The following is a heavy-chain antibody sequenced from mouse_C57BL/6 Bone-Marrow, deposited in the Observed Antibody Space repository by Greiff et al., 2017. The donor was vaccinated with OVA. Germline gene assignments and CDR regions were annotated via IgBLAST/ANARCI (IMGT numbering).Heavy chain of an antibody. CDR1: GFTFSDYY. Sequence: EVQLVESGGGLVQPGGSLKLSCAASGFTFSDYYMYWVRQTPEKRLEWVAYISNGGGSTYYPDTVQGRFTISRDNAKNTLYLQLSRLKSEDTAMYYCARQGGAMDDWGQGTSVTVSS. CDR2: ISNGGGST. CDR3: ARQGGAMDD. V-gene: IGHV5-12*01. J-gene: IGHJ4*01.